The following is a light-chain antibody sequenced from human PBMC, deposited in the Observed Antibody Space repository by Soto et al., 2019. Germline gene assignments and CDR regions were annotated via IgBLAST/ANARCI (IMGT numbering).Light chain of an antibody. CDR2: EVS. Sequence: QSALTQPASVSGSPGQSITISCTGSSSDVGGYNSVSWYQQHPGKAPKLMIYEVSKRPSGVPDRFSGSKSGNTASLTVSGLQAEDEADYYCSSYAGSNRVFGGGTKVTVL. CDR3: SSYAGSNRV. J-gene: IGLJ3*02. CDR1: SSDVGGYNS. V-gene: IGLV2-8*01.